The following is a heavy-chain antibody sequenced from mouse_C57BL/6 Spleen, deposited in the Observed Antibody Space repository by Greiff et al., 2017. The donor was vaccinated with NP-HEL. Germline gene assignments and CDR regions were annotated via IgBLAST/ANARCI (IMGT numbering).Heavy chain of an antibody. Sequence: EVNLVESEGGLVQPGSSMKLSCTASGFTFSDYYMAWVRQVPEKGLEWVADINYDGSSTYYLDSLKSRFIISRDNAKNILYLQMSSLKSEDTATYYCARDLSNGGVFDYWGQGTTLTVSS. CDR2: INYDGSST. V-gene: IGHV5-16*01. J-gene: IGHJ2*01. D-gene: IGHD2-5*01. CDR3: ARDLSNGGVFDY. CDR1: GFTFSDYY.